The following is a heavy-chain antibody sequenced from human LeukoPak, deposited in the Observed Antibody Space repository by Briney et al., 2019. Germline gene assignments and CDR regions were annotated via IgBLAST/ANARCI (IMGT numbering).Heavy chain of an antibody. D-gene: IGHD6-19*01. V-gene: IGHV4-4*07. CDR3: AREYSGWYGYYFDY. J-gene: IGHJ4*02. CDR2: IYTSGST. Sequence: SETLSLTCAVSGGSLSGYYWTWIRQPAGKGLEWIGRIYTSGSTNYNPSLKSRVTMSVDTSKNQFSLKLSSVTAADTAVYYCAREYSGWYGYYFDYWGQGTLVTVSS. CDR1: GGSLSGYY.